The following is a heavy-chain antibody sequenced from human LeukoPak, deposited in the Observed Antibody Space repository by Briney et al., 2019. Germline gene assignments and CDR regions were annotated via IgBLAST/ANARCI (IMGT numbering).Heavy chain of an antibody. Sequence: AAVKFSCKASGYTFTSYDINWVRQASGQGIEWMGWMNPNSGNTGYAQKFQGSVTMTRNTSISTAYMELSSLRSEDTAVYYCARTYYYGSGSRYYYYYYMDVWGKGTTVTVSS. J-gene: IGHJ6*03. CDR2: MNPNSGNT. CDR3: ARTYYYGSGSRYYYYYYMDV. D-gene: IGHD3-10*01. V-gene: IGHV1-8*01. CDR1: GYTFTSYD.